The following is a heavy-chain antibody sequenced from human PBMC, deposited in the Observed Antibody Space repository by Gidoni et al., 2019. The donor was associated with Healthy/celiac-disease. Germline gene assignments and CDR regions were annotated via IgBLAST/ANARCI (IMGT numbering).Heavy chain of an antibody. Sequence: EGQLVESGGGLVQRGGSLRLSGAAAGCTLSSDSLNWVRQAPGKGLEWVSYISSSSSTIYYADSVKVRFTISRDNAKNSLYLQMNSLRSEDTAVYYCARVLLLRFIQADRIFDYWGQGTLVTVSS. CDR2: ISSSSSTI. V-gene: IGHV3-48*01. D-gene: IGHD3-10*02. CDR1: GCTLSSDS. J-gene: IGHJ4*02. CDR3: ARVLLLRFIQADRIFDY.